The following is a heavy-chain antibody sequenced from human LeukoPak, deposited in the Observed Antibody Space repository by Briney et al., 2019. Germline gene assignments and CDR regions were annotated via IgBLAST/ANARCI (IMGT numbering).Heavy chain of an antibody. J-gene: IGHJ4*02. Sequence: PGGSLRLSCAASGFTVSDYYMTWIRQAPGKGLDWVSYISFSGSTIYYADSVKGRFIISRDTAKNSLYLQMNSLRAEDTAVYYCAREILAPGKTHDYWGQGTLVTVSS. CDR3: AREILAPGKTHDY. V-gene: IGHV3-11*04. CDR2: ISFSGSTI. CDR1: GFTVSDYY.